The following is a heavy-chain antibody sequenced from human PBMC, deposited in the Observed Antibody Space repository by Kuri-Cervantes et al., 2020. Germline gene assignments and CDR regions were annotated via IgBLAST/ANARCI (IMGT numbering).Heavy chain of an antibody. D-gene: IGHD3-9*01. CDR1: GYTFTSYG. CDR3: ARDSHVSYYDILTGYYPFDY. J-gene: IGHJ4*02. CDR2: ISAYNGNT. Sequence: ASVKVSCKASGYTFTSYGISWVRQAPGQGLEWMGWISAYNGNTNYAQKLQGRVTMTTDTSTSTAYMELSSLRSEDTAVYYCARDSHVSYYDILTGYYPFDYWGQGTLVTGSS. V-gene: IGHV1-18*01.